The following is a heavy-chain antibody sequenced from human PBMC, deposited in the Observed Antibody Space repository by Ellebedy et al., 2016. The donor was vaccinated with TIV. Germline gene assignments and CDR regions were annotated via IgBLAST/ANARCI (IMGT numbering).Heavy chain of an antibody. CDR3: AKDHRLRSVDGSGYWPFDS. Sequence: GESLKISFAAFGFTVSSNYLTWVRQAPGKGPEWVSVIYSGGGTYYADYVNGRFTISRDNSKDTLFLQMNSLRAEDTALYYCAKDHRLRSVDGSGYWPFDSWGQGTLVTVSS. V-gene: IGHV3-53*01. J-gene: IGHJ4*02. CDR1: GFTVSSNY. D-gene: IGHD3-22*01. CDR2: IYSGGGT.